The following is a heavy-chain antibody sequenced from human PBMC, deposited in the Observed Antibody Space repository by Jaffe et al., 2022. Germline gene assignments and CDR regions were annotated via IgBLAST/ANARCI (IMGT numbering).Heavy chain of an antibody. J-gene: IGHJ6*03. D-gene: IGHD6-13*01. CDR1: GGSISSSSYY. CDR2: IYYSGST. V-gene: IGHV4-39*01. Sequence: QLQLQESGPGLVKPSETLSLTCTVSGGSISSSSYYWGWIRQPPGKGLEWIGSIYYSGSTYYNPSLKSRVTISVDTSKNQFSLKLSSVTAADTAVYYCARHRGGYSSSWSPTDYYYYYYYMDVWGKGTTVTVSS. CDR3: ARHRGGYSSSWSPTDYYYYYYYMDV.